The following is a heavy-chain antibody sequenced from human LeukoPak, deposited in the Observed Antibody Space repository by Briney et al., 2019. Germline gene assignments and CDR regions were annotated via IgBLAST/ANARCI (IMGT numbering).Heavy chain of an antibody. CDR1: GGSVSNSHYY. CDR2: IFYSGST. V-gene: IGHV4-61*01. Sequence: PSETLSLTCTVSGGSVSNSHYYWTWIRQPPGKGLEWIGSIFYSGSTNYNPSLKSRVTISIDTSDNQFSLNLSSVTAADTAVYYCARDTYYYDDSGYYQFDYWGRGALVTVS. D-gene: IGHD3-22*01. CDR3: ARDTYYYDDSGYYQFDY. J-gene: IGHJ4*02.